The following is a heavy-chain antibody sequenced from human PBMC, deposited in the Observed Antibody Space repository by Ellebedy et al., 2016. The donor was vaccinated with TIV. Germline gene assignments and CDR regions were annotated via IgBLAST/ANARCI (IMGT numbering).Heavy chain of an antibody. D-gene: IGHD2-8*02. CDR1: GGTFNSYA. CDR3: AKLNTGDYYYGMDV. Sequence: AASVKVSCKASGGTFNSYAINWVRQAPGQGLEWMGGIIPTFGTTNYAQKFQGRVTITADASTSTAYLELSSLRSEDRAVYSCAKLNTGDYYYGMDVWGQGTTVTVSS. V-gene: IGHV1-69*13. J-gene: IGHJ6*02. CDR2: IIPTFGTT.